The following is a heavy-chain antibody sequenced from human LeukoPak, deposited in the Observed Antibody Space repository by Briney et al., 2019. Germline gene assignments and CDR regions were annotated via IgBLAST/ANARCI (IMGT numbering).Heavy chain of an antibody. CDR1: GFTFSSYG. V-gene: IGHV3-30*18. Sequence: GGSLRLSCAASGFTFSSYGMPWVRQAPGKGLEWVAAISCGGSNKYYADSVKGRFTISRDNSKNTLYLQMNSLRAEDTAVYYRAKGKAPIRTAVAGTLDYWGERTLGTVSS. CDR2: ISCGGSNK. J-gene: IGHJ4*02. D-gene: IGHD6-19*01. CDR3: AKGKAPIRTAVAGTLDY.